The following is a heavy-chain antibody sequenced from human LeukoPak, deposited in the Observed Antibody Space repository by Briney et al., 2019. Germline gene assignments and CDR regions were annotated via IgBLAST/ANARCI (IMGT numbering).Heavy chain of an antibody. CDR1: GDSVSTNRAA. Sequence: SQTLSLTCAISGDSVSTNRAAWNWIRQSPSRGLEWLGRTYYRSKWYYDYALSVKSRITINPDTSKNLFSLQLNSVTPEDTAVYYCARTSYTGNPPLNWFDPWGQGILVTVSS. CDR2: TYYRSKWYY. D-gene: IGHD2-2*02. CDR3: ARTSYTGNPPLNWFDP. V-gene: IGHV6-1*01. J-gene: IGHJ5*02.